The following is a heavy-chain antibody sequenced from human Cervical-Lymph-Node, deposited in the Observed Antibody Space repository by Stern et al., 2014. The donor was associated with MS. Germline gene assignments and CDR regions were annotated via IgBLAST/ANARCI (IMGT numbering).Heavy chain of an antibody. J-gene: IGHJ5*02. D-gene: IGHD3-10*01. CDR2: IYYSGST. CDR3: ARSSYYYGSGTWFDP. Sequence: MQLVESGPGLVKPSETLSLTCTVSGGSIRSYYWSWIRQPPGKGLEWLGYIYYSGSTDYNPSLKSRVTMSVDTPKNQFSLKLSSVTAADTAVYFCARSSYYYGSGTWFDPWGQGTLVTVSS. V-gene: IGHV4-59*01. CDR1: GGSIRSYY.